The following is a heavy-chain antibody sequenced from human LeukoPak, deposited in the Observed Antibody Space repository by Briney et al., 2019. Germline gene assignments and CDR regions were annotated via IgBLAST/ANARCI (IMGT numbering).Heavy chain of an antibody. D-gene: IGHD3-10*01. Sequence: GGSLRLSCAASGFTFNNFAMSWVRQAPGKGLEWVSAISGSGGSTYYADSVKGRFTISRDNSKNTLYLQMNSLRAEDTAVYYCAKDPPEGYYGSGSYPIDAFDIWGQGAMVTVSS. CDR1: GFTFNNFA. V-gene: IGHV3-23*01. J-gene: IGHJ3*02. CDR2: ISGSGGST. CDR3: AKDPPEGYYGSGSYPIDAFDI.